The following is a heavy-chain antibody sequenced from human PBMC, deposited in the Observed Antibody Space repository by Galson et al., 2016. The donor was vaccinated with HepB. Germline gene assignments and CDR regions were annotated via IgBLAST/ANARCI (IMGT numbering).Heavy chain of an antibody. D-gene: IGHD1/OR15-1a*01. J-gene: IGHJ4*01. Sequence: SLRLSCAASGFTFSNYGMSWVRQAPGKGLEWVSHISGSGGVTYYADSVKGRFTISRADSQNTLFLQMNNLRADDTAIYYCAKGKWSWNTHFDYWRHGTLVTVSS. V-gene: IGHV3-23*01. CDR1: GFTFSNYG. CDR3: AKGKWSWNTHFDY. CDR2: ISGSGGVT.